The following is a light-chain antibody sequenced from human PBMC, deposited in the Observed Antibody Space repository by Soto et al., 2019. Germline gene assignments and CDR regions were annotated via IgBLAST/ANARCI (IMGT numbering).Light chain of an antibody. Sequence: SVLTQPRSVSGSPGQSVTISCTGTSSDVGSYNYVSWYQQHPGKAPKLMIYDVSNRPSGVPDRFSGSKSGKTASLTISGLQAEDEADYYCCSYAGSYTLVFGGGTKLTVL. J-gene: IGLJ2*01. CDR3: CSYAGSYTLV. CDR1: SSDVGSYNY. CDR2: DVS. V-gene: IGLV2-11*01.